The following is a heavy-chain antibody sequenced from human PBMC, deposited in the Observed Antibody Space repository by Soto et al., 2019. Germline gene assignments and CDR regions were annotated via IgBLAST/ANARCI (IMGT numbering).Heavy chain of an antibody. Sequence: QVQLVESGGGVVQPGGSLRLSCAASGFIFSTYAMYWVRQTPGKGLEWVAVISYDGNSNFYTDSVKGRFTISRDNSRNTRYLQMNNLRTQDTALYFCARDSVPLAGTSWAGNRLYPWGQGTLVTVSS. CDR3: ARDSVPLAGTSWAGNRLYP. CDR2: ISYDGNSN. D-gene: IGHD6-13*01. J-gene: IGHJ5*02. V-gene: IGHV3-30-3*01. CDR1: GFIFSTYA.